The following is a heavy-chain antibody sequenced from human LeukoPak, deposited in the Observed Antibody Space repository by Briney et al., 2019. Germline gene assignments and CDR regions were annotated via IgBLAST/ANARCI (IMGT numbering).Heavy chain of an antibody. J-gene: IGHJ5*02. V-gene: IGHV4-4*07. D-gene: IGHD3-10*01. CDR3: ARDLREYGSGSFGYNWFDP. CDR2: IYTSGST. CDR1: GGSISSYY. Sequence: SETLSLTCTVSGGSISSYYWSWIRQPAGKGLEWIGRIYTSGSTNYNPSLKSRVTMSVDTSKNQFSLKLSSVTAADTAVYYCARDLREYGSGSFGYNWFDPWGQGTLVTVSS.